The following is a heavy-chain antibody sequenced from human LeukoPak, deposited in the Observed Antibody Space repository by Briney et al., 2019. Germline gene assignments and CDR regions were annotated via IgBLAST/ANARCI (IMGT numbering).Heavy chain of an antibody. CDR3: ARLTRDGYTTF. D-gene: IGHD5-24*01. V-gene: IGHV4-59*01. CDR1: GGSISTYH. Sequence: SQTLSLTCTISGGSISTYHWSWIRQPPEKGLEWIGYIYKGSTNYNPSLKSRVTISVVTSKNQFSLKLRSVTAADTAVYYCARLTRDGYTTFWGQGTLVTVSS. CDR2: IYKGST. J-gene: IGHJ4*02.